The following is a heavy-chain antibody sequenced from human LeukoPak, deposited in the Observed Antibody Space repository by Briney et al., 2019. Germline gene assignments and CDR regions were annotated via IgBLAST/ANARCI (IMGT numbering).Heavy chain of an antibody. Sequence: ASVKVSCKASGNSISNYAVSWVRQAPGQGLEWMGIINPSGGSTSYAQKFQGRVTMTRDTSTSTVYMELSSLRSEDTAVYYCARGRSTAMDPAYYFDYWGQGTLVTVSS. D-gene: IGHD5-18*01. CDR3: ARGRSTAMDPAYYFDY. CDR2: INPSGGST. CDR1: GNSISNYA. J-gene: IGHJ4*02. V-gene: IGHV1-46*01.